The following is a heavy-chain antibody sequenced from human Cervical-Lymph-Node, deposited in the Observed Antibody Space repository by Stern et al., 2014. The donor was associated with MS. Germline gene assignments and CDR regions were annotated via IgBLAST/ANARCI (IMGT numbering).Heavy chain of an antibody. V-gene: IGHV1-2*04. D-gene: IGHD6-19*01. CDR1: GYTFTGYY. J-gene: IGHJ4*02. Sequence: VQLVESGAEVKKPGASVKVSCKASGYTFTGYYMHWVRQAPGQGLEGMGWINPNSGGTNYAQKFQGWVTMTRDTSISTAYMELSRLRSDDTAVYYCARAAAGAVAGRRSFDYWGQGTLVTVSS. CDR2: INPNSGGT. CDR3: ARAAAGAVAGRRSFDY.